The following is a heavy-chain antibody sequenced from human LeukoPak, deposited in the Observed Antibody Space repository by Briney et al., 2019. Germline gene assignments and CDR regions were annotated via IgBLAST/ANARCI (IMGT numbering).Heavy chain of an antibody. Sequence: ASVKVSCKASGYTFTGHDVHWVRQAPGQGLEWMAWINPNNGATDYAQKFQGRVTVTRDTSISTVYMELRSLTSDDTAVYYCARKSLWTVDFWGQGTLVSVSS. D-gene: IGHD3/OR15-3a*01. V-gene: IGHV1-2*02. CDR1: GYTFTGHD. J-gene: IGHJ4*02. CDR2: INPNNGAT. CDR3: ARKSLWTVDF.